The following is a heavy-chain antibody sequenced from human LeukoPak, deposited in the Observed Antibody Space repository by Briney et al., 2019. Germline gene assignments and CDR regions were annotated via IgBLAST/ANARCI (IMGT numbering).Heavy chain of an antibody. CDR3: ARHISMVRGVIRPNDH. CDR2: IYYSGNT. V-gene: IGHV4-39*01. CDR1: GGSITSSSYY. Sequence: SETLSLTCTVSGGSITSSSYYWGWIRQPPGKGLEWIGSIYYSGNTYYNPSLKSRVTISVDTSKNQFSLKLSSVTAADTAVYYCARHISMVRGVIRPNDHWGQETPVTVSS. D-gene: IGHD3-10*01. J-gene: IGHJ4*02.